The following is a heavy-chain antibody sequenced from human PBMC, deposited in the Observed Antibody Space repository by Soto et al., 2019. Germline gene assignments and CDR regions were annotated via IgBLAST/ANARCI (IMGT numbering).Heavy chain of an antibody. CDR2: IYPGDSDT. Sequence: GESLKISCNGSGYTFIGYWIAWVRQMPGKGLEWVGLIYPGDSDTRYSPSLQGHVTISAVKSSTTAYLEWASLKASDTAIYYCASGSGWTTTHLSYAMDVWGQGTQVTVYS. CDR1: GYTFIGYW. CDR3: ASGSGWTTTHLSYAMDV. D-gene: IGHD6-19*01. V-gene: IGHV5-51*01. J-gene: IGHJ6*02.